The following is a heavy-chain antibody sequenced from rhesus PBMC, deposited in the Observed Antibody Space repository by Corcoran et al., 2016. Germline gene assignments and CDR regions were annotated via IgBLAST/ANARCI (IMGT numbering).Heavy chain of an antibody. CDR2: ITYSRST. V-gene: IGHV4-122*02. CDR1: GGSISSGSYY. CDR3: ARDRNGWNNVSY. J-gene: IGHJ4*01. Sequence: QVQLQESGPGLVKPSETLSLTCAVSGGSISSGSYYWSWIRQPPGKGLEWIGSITYSRSTSYNPSLKSRVTISRDTSKNQFSLKLSSVTAADTAVYYCARDRNGWNNVSYWGQGVLVTVSS. D-gene: IGHD1-20*01.